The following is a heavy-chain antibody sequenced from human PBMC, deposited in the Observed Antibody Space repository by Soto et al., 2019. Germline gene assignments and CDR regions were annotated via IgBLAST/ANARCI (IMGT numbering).Heavy chain of an antibody. CDR2: IYYSENT. J-gene: IGHJ4*02. Sequence: SETLSLTCTVSGCSISSSSNHWGWIRQPPGKGMEWIGNIYYSENTYYNPSLKSRVTISVDTSKNQFSLRLTSVTAADTAVYYCATHPPYGPLDHWGQGTLVTVSS. CDR1: GCSISSSSNH. V-gene: IGHV4-39*01. D-gene: IGHD4-17*01. CDR3: ATHPPYGPLDH.